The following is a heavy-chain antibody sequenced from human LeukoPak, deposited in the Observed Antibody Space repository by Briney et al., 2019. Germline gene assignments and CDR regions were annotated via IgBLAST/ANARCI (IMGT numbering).Heavy chain of an antibody. D-gene: IGHD3-10*01. CDR3: AREKCPGYYYGSGSYWAVDY. Sequence: SETLSLTCAVYGGSFSGYYWSWIRQPPGKGLEWIGEINHSGSTNNNPSLKSRVTISVDTSKNQFSLKLSSVTAADTAVYYCAREKCPGYYYGSGSYWAVDYWGQGTLVTVSS. CDR2: INHSGST. J-gene: IGHJ4*02. V-gene: IGHV4-34*01. CDR1: GGSFSGYY.